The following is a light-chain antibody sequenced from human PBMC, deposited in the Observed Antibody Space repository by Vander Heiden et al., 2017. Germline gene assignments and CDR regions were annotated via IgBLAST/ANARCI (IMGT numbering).Light chain of an antibody. CDR3: QQRNNGPPSWT. V-gene: IGKV3-11*01. CDR1: QSVSSY. Sequence: EIVLTQSPATLSLSPGERATISCRASQSVSSYLAWYQQKPGQAPRLLIYDASNRATGIQARFSGSGDGTDFTLTISSLEPEDFAVYYCQQRNNGPPSWTFGQGTKVEIK. CDR2: DAS. J-gene: IGKJ1*01.